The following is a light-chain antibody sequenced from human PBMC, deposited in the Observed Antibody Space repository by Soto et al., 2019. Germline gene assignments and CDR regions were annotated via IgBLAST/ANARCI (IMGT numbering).Light chain of an antibody. J-gene: IGKJ1*01. CDR3: QQYGSSHRA. CDR1: QSVSSSY. V-gene: IGKV3-20*01. CDR2: GAS. Sequence: EIVLTQSPGTLSLSPGERATLSCRASQSVSSSYLARYPQKPGQAPRLLIYGASSRATGIPERFSGSGSGTDFTLTISRLEPEDFAVYYCQQYGSSHRAFGQGTKVEIK.